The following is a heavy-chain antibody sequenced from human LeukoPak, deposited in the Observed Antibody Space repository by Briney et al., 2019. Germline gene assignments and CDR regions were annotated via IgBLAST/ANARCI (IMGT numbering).Heavy chain of an antibody. Sequence: SETLSLTCSVSGGSINNYYWSWIRQPAGKGLEWIGRIYTSGSTYYNPSLTSRVTMSVDTSKNQFSLKLSSVTAADTAVYYCARDAYYYDESGYYINDYWGQGTLVTVSS. V-gene: IGHV4-4*07. CDR1: GGSINNYY. D-gene: IGHD3-22*01. CDR3: ARDAYYYDESGYYINDY. J-gene: IGHJ4*02. CDR2: IYTSGST.